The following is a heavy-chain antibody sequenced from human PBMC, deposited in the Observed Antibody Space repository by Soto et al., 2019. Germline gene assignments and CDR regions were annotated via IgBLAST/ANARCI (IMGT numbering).Heavy chain of an antibody. CDR2: IIPIFGTA. Sequence: RASVKVSCKASGGTFSSYAISWVRQAPGQGLEWMGGIIPIFGTANYAQKFQGRVTITADESTSTAYMELSSLRSEDTAVYYCARSLRFLEWLEKNYYYYGMDVWGQGTTVTVSS. J-gene: IGHJ6*02. V-gene: IGHV1-69*13. CDR3: ARSLRFLEWLEKNYYYYGMDV. CDR1: GGTFSSYA. D-gene: IGHD3-3*01.